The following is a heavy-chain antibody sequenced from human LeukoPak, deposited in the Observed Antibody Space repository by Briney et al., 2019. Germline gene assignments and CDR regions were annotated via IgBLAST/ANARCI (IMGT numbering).Heavy chain of an antibody. D-gene: IGHD5-18*01. CDR3: ARGRGGYSYGNGVLGY. V-gene: IGHV3-7*01. Sequence: PGGSLRLSCAASGFTFSSYWMSWVRQAPGKGLEWVANIKQDGSEKYYVDSVKGRFTISRDNAKNSLYLQMNSLRAEDTAVYYCARGRGGYSYGNGVLGYWGQGTLVTVSS. J-gene: IGHJ4*02. CDR2: IKQDGSEK. CDR1: GFTFSSYW.